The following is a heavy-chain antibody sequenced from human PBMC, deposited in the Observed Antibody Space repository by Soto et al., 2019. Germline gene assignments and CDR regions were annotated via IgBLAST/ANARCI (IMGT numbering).Heavy chain of an antibody. D-gene: IGHD6-19*01. J-gene: IGHJ5*02. CDR1: GFTFSNAS. CDR3: ITDNTRIAVAGNVVAT. V-gene: IGHV3-15*01. Sequence: PXGALRLSCAASGFTFSNASMSWVRQAPGKGLEWVGRIKSKTDGVTTDYAAPVKGRFTISRDDSKNTLYLQMNSLKTEDTAVYYCITDNTRIAVAGNVVATWGQGTLVTVSS. CDR2: IKSKTDGVTT.